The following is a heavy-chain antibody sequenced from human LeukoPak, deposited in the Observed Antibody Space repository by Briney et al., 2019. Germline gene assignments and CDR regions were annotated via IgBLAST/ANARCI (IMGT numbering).Heavy chain of an antibody. CDR1: GYSISSGYY. J-gene: IGHJ4*02. V-gene: IGHV4-38-2*02. D-gene: IGHD1-7*01. CDR2: IYHSGST. CDR3: ARVNWNYVGAQDY. Sequence: SETLSLTCTVSGYSISSGYYWGWIRQPPGKGLEWIGSIYHSGSTYYNPSLKSRVTISVDTSKNQFSLKLGSVTAADTAVYYCARVNWNYVGAQDYWGQGTLVTVSS.